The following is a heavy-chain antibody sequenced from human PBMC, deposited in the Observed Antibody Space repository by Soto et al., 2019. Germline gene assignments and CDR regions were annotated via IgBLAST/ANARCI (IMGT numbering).Heavy chain of an antibody. CDR3: AGGIAARPLGY. CDR1: GGSISSGGFS. D-gene: IGHD6-6*01. Sequence: SETLSLTCAVSGGSISSGGFSWSWIRQPPGKGLESIGYIYHSGSTYYNPSLKSRVTISVDRSKNQFSLKLSSVTAADTALYYCAGGIAARPLGYWGQGTLVTVSS. V-gene: IGHV4-30-2*01. CDR2: IYHSGST. J-gene: IGHJ4*02.